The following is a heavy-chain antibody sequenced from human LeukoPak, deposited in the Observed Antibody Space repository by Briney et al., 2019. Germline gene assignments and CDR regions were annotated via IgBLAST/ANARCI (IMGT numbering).Heavy chain of an antibody. J-gene: IGHJ4*02. CDR2: VYYSGST. Sequence: SETLFLTCTVSGGSISCYYWSWIRQSPGKGLEWIGYVYYSGSTNYNPSLKSRVTISVDTAKNQFSLKLSSVTAADTAVYYCARVRGDCSGGSCYYYFDYWGRGTLVTVSS. D-gene: IGHD2-15*01. V-gene: IGHV4-59*01. CDR3: ARVRGDCSGGSCYYYFDY. CDR1: GGSISCYY.